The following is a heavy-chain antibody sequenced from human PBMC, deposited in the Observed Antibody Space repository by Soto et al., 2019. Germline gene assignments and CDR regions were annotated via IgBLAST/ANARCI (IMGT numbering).Heavy chain of an antibody. J-gene: IGHJ4*02. CDR3: ARDYDSSGDY. CDR2: IYYSGST. Sequence: LQLQESGPGLVKPSETLSLTCTVSGGSISSSSYYWGWMRQPPGKGLEWIGSIYYSGSTYYNPSIKSRVTISVDTSKNQFSLKLSSVTAADTAVYYCARDYDSSGDYWGQGTLVTVSS. V-gene: IGHV4-39*01. CDR1: GGSISSSSYY. D-gene: IGHD3-22*01.